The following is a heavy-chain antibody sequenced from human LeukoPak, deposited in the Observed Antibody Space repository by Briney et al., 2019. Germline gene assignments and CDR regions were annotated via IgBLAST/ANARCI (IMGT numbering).Heavy chain of an antibody. V-gene: IGHV3-23*01. D-gene: IGHD2/OR15-2a*01. CDR3: AKSCNSGNCYYNY. CDR1: GFTLNEHA. CDR2: IIDVGDT. Sequence: GGSLRLSCAVSGFTLNEHAVSWVRQAPGKGLEWVSAIIDVGDTYYADSVKGRFTISRDNSENTLSLQMNSLRADDTAIYYCAKSCNSGNCYYNYWGQGTLVTVSS. J-gene: IGHJ4*02.